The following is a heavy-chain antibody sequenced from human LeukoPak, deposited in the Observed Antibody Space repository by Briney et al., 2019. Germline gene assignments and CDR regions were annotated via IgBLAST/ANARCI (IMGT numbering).Heavy chain of an antibody. J-gene: IGHJ5*02. Sequence: GGSLRLSCAASGFTFSTYSMNWVRQAPGQGLEWVSSIDTSSTYIYYADSVKGRFTISRDNAENTLYLQMNSLIAEDTGVYYCARQRSTSFDPWGQGTLVTVSS. CDR3: ARQRSTSFDP. CDR2: IDTSSTYI. V-gene: IGHV3-21*01. D-gene: IGHD2-15*01. CDR1: GFTFSTYS.